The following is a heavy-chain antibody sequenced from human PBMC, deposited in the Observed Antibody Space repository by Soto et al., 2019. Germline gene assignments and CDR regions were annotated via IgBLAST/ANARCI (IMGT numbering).Heavy chain of an antibody. Sequence: QVQLVQSGAEVKKPGASVKVSCKASGYTFTSYGISWVRQGPGQGLEWMGWISAYNGNTNYAQKLQGRVTMTTDTSTSTAYMELRSLRSDDTAVYFCAGRYCSGGSCYDAYYYGMDVWGQGTTVTVSS. CDR1: GYTFTSYG. CDR2: ISAYNGNT. V-gene: IGHV1-18*01. D-gene: IGHD2-15*01. CDR3: AGRYCSGGSCYDAYYYGMDV. J-gene: IGHJ6*02.